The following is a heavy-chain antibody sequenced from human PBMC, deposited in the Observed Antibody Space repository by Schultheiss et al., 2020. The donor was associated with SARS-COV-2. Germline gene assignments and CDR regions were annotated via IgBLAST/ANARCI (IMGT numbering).Heavy chain of an antibody. V-gene: IGHV3-15*01. D-gene: IGHD2-15*01. Sequence: GGSLRLSCAASGFTFSNAWMSWVRQAPGKGLEWVGRIKSKTDGGTTDYAAPVKGRFTISRDDSKNTLYLQMNSLKTEDTAVYYCTTGGGNIVVVVAANGWFDPWGQGTLVTVSS. CDR1: GFTFSNAW. J-gene: IGHJ5*02. CDR3: TTGGGNIVVVVAANGWFDP. CDR2: IKSKTDGGTT.